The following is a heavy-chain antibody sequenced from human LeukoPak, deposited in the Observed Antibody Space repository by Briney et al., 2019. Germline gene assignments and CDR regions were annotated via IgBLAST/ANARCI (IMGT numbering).Heavy chain of an antibody. CDR3: ARNGYSSGWWSYYYYMDV. D-gene: IGHD6-19*01. Sequence: ASVKVSCKASGYTFTSYGISWVRQAPGQGLEWMGWISAYNGNTNYAQKLQGRVTMTTDTSTSTAYMELRSLRSDDTAVYYCARNGYSSGWWSYYYYMDVWGKGTTVTVSS. CDR1: GYTFTSYG. V-gene: IGHV1-18*01. J-gene: IGHJ6*03. CDR2: ISAYNGNT.